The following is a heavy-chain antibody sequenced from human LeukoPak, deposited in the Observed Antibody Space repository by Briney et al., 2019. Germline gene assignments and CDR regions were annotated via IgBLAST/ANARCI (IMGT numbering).Heavy chain of an antibody. CDR2: IVDSGVGT. Sequence: PGGSLRLPCAASGFTFSSYAMSWVRQAPGKGLEWVSGIVDSGVGTHYTDSVKGRFTISRDKSRNTLYLQMNSLRGEDTAVYYCAKDHPEGDGYNYGAFDIWGQGTMVTVSS. CDR1: GFTFSSYA. V-gene: IGHV3-23*01. J-gene: IGHJ3*02. CDR3: AKDHPEGDGYNYGAFDI. D-gene: IGHD5-24*01.